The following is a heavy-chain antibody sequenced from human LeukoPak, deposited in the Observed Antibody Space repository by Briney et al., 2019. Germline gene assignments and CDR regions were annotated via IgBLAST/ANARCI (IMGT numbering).Heavy chain of an antibody. J-gene: IGHJ5*02. D-gene: IGHD3-10*01. CDR1: AYTFTSYN. Sequence: GASVKVSCKASAYTFTSYNINWVRQATGQGLEWMGCMNPNSGNTGYAQKFQGRVTMTRNTSISTAYMELSSLTSEDTAVYYCARDGSGSYYDRGLFDPWGQGTLVTVSS. V-gene: IGHV1-8*01. CDR3: ARDGSGSYYDRGLFDP. CDR2: MNPNSGNT.